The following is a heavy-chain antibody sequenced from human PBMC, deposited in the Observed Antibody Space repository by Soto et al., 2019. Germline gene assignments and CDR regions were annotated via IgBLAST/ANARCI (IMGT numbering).Heavy chain of an antibody. V-gene: IGHV4-59*01. J-gene: IGHJ5*02. D-gene: IGHD2-21*01. CDR2: IYYSGIT. CDR1: GDFLSSYY. Sequence: ETLSLTCTVSGDFLSSYYWSWIRQSPVKGLEWIGYIYYSGITNYNASLKSRVTMSIDTSKNQFSLQLNSVTAADTAVYYCARGVVVDFDPWGQGTLVTVSS. CDR3: ARGVVVDFDP.